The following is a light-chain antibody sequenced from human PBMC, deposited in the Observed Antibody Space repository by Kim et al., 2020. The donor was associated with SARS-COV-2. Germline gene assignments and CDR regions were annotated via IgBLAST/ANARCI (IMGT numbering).Light chain of an antibody. CDR3: QAWDSTTTV. CDR1: RLGNKY. V-gene: IGLV3-1*01. CDR2: QDT. J-gene: IGLJ2*01. Sequence: SYELTQPPSVSVSPGQTASITCSGDRLGNKYVCWYQQKPGQSPVVVIYQDTQRPSGIPERFSGSNSGNTATLTISGTQAMDESDYYCQAWDSTTTVFGGG.